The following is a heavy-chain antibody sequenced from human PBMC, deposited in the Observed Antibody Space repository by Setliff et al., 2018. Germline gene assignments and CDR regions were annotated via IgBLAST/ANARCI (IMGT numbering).Heavy chain of an antibody. Sequence: GASVKVSCKASGGTFSSYAISWVRQAPGQGLEWMGGIIPIFGTANYAQKLQGRVTMTTDTSTSTAYMELRGLRSDDTAVYYCARGRGSYYYYMDVWGKGTTVTVSS. CDR2: IIPIFGTA. CDR1: GGTFSSYA. CDR3: ARGRGSYYYYMDV. V-gene: IGHV1-69*05. D-gene: IGHD1-26*01. J-gene: IGHJ6*03.